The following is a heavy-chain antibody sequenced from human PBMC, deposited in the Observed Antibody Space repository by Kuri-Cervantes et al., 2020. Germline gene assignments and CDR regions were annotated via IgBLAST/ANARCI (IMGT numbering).Heavy chain of an antibody. CDR1: GYTFTSYG. D-gene: IGHD3-22*01. CDR3: ARDAMIVVVGRNAFDI. Sequence: ASVKVSCKASGYTFTSYGISWVRQAPGQGLEWMGWISAYNGNTNYAQKLQGRVTMTTDTSTSTAYMELRSLRSDDTAVYYCARDAMIVVVGRNAFDIWGQGTMVTVSS. CDR2: ISAYNGNT. J-gene: IGHJ3*02. V-gene: IGHV1-18*01.